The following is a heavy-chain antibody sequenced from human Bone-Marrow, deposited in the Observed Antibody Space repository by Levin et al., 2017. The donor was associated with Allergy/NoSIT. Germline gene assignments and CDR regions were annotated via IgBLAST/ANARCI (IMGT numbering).Heavy chain of an antibody. D-gene: IGHD6-19*01. CDR2: ISYDGSNK. CDR1: GFTFSSYG. Sequence: SCAASGFTFSSYGMHWVRQAPGKGLEWVAVISYDGSNKYYADSVKGRFTISRDNSKNTLYLQMNSLRAEDTAVYYCAKWGQWLVGGDAFDIWGQGTMVTVSS. CDR3: AKWGQWLVGGDAFDI. J-gene: IGHJ3*02. V-gene: IGHV3-30*18.